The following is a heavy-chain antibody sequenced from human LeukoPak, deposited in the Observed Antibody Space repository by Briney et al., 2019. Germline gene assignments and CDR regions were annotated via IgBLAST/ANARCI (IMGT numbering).Heavy chain of an antibody. CDR1: GGSISSSSYY. Sequence: LSLTCTVSGGSISSSSYYWGWIRQPPGKGLEWVSYISSSSSYTNYADSVKGRFTISRDNAKNSLYLQMNSLRAEDTAVYYCARDKDIVVVPAAYGMDVWGKGTTVTVSS. CDR2: ISSSSSYT. V-gene: IGHV3-11*06. D-gene: IGHD2-2*01. J-gene: IGHJ6*04. CDR3: ARDKDIVVVPAAYGMDV.